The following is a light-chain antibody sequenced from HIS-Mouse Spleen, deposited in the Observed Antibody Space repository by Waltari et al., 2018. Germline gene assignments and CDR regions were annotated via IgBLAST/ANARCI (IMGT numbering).Light chain of an antibody. Sequence: EIVLTQSPGTLSLSPGERATLSCRASQSVSSSYLAWYQQKPGQAPRLLIYGAASRATGIPDRFSGSGSGTDFTLTISRLEPEDFAVYYCQHYSSSPRTFGQGTKVEIK. CDR2: GAA. CDR3: QHYSSSPRT. V-gene: IGKV3-20*01. J-gene: IGKJ1*01. CDR1: QSVSSSY.